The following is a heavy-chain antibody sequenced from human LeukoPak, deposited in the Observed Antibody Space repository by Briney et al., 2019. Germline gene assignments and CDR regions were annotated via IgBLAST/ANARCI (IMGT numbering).Heavy chain of an antibody. Sequence: KPGGSLRLSCAASGFTFSSYSMNWVRQAPGKGLEWVLSISSSSSYIYYADSVKGRFTISRDNAKNSLYLQMNSLRAEDTAVYYCAREQRRTTVTTKLRYYYYMDVWGKGTTVTISS. CDR3: AREQRRTTVTTKLRYYYYMDV. CDR1: GFTFSSYS. J-gene: IGHJ6*03. D-gene: IGHD4-17*01. CDR2: ISSSSSYI. V-gene: IGHV3-21*01.